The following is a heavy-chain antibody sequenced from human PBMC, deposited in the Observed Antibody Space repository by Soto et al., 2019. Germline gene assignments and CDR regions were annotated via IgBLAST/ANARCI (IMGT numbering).Heavy chain of an antibody. CDR1: GGSFSGYY. CDR3: ARYGILTGYCWFDP. V-gene: IGHV4-34*01. J-gene: IGHJ5*02. Sequence: QVQLQQWGAGLLKPSETLSLTCAVYGGSFSGYYWSWIRQPPGKGLEWIGEINHSGSTNYNPSLKSRVTISVDPSQNLFSLKLSCVTAADAAVYYCARYGILTGYCWFDPWGQGTLVTVSS. D-gene: IGHD3-9*01. CDR2: INHSGST.